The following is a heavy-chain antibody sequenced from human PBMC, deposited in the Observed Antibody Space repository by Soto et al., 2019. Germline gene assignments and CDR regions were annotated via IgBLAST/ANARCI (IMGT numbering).Heavy chain of an antibody. Sequence: VSLKVCCKASGYTFTGYYMHWVRQAPGQGLEWMGWINPNSGGTNYAQKFQGWVTMTRDTSISTAYMELSRLRSDDTAVYYCARRKERSGPYYLDLWGQGTQVTVS. CDR3: ARRKERSGPYYLDL. V-gene: IGHV1-2*04. J-gene: IGHJ4*02. CDR1: GYTFTGYY. CDR2: INPNSGGT. D-gene: IGHD6-25*01.